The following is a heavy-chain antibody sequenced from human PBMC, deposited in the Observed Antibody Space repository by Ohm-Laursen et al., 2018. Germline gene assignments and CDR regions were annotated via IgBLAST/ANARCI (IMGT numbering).Heavy chain of an antibody. CDR1: GYTFTSYY. CDR3: ARVGSMDAFDI. J-gene: IGHJ3*02. D-gene: IGHD1-14*01. Sequence: ASVKVSCKASGYTFTSYYMHWVRQAPGQGLEWMGIINPSGGSTTHAQKFQGRLTMTRDTPTSTVYMELSSLRSEDTAVYYCARVGSMDAFDIWGQGTMVTVSS. CDR2: INPSGGST. V-gene: IGHV1-46*01.